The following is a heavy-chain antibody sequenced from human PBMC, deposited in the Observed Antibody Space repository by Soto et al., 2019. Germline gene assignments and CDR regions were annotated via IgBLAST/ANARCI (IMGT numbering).Heavy chain of an antibody. Sequence: QVQLVQSGAEVKKPGASVKVSCKASGYNFTSYAMHWVRQAPGQRLEWMGLINPGNGNTKYSQKFQGRVTITRDTSASTAYMALSSLRSEDTAVYYCARDLQADYWGQGTLVTVSS. CDR2: INPGNGNT. J-gene: IGHJ4*02. CDR1: GYNFTSYA. CDR3: ARDLQADY. V-gene: IGHV1-3*01.